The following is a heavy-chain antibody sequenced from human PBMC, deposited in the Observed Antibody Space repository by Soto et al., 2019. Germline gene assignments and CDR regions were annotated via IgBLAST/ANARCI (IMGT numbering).Heavy chain of an antibody. CDR3: AIPHSGSYYSVFND. CDR2: IYRSGTT. Sequence: SETLSLTCVVSNFSISSGYYWGWIRQSPGKGLEWIASIYRSGTTSYNPSLKSRVTISVDPSKNQFSLMLTAVTAADTAVYYCAIPHSGSYYSVFNDWGRGSLVTVSS. CDR1: NFSISSGYY. V-gene: IGHV4-38-2*01. D-gene: IGHD1-26*01. J-gene: IGHJ4*02.